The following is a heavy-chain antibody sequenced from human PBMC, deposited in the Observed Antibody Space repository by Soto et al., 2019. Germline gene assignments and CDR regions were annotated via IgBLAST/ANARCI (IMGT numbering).Heavy chain of an antibody. J-gene: IGHJ3*02. V-gene: IGHV3-23*01. D-gene: IGHD2-2*01. Sequence: PEGSLRLSCAASGFTFSSKAMSWVRQAPGKGLESVSAISGSGGSTYYADSVKGRFTISRDNAKNTLYLQMNSLRAEDTAVYYCAKDRRPDIVVVPASDAFDIWGQGTMVTVS. CDR1: GFTFSSKA. CDR2: ISGSGGST. CDR3: AKDRRPDIVVVPASDAFDI.